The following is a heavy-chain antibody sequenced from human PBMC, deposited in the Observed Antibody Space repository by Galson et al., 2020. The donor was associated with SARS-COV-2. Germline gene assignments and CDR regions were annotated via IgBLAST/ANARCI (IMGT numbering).Heavy chain of an antibody. J-gene: IGHJ4*02. CDR1: GFTFSSYG. CDR2: ISYDGSNK. Sequence: QLGESLKISCAASGFTFSSYGMHWVRQAPGKGLEWVAVISYDGSNKYYADSVKGRFTISRDNSKNTLCLQMNSLRAEDTAVYYCAKERGRLWFGELLWWGQGTLVTVSS. D-gene: IGHD3-10*01. CDR3: AKERGRLWFGELLW. V-gene: IGHV3-30*18.